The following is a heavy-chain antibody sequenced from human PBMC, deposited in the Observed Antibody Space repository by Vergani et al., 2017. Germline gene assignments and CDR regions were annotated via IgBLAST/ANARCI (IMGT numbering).Heavy chain of an antibody. D-gene: IGHD6-13*01. CDR3: ADSTLYSSSWRPFDY. CDR1: GFTFDDYG. Sequence: EVQLVESGGGVVRPGGSLRLSCAASGFTFDDYGMSWVRQAPGKGLEWVSAISGSGGSTYYADSVKGRFTISRDNSKNTLYLQMNSLRAEDTAVYYCADSTLYSSSWRPFDYWGQGTLVTVSS. CDR2: ISGSGGST. V-gene: IGHV3-23*04. J-gene: IGHJ4*02.